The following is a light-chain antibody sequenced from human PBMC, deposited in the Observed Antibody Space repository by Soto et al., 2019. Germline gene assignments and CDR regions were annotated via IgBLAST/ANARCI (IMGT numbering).Light chain of an antibody. CDR1: SSDVGGYNY. CDR3: SSYTTSNTRQIV. CDR2: DVS. Sequence: QSVLTQPASVSGSPGQSITISCTGNSSDVGGYNYVSWYQQHPGKAPKFMIYDVSNRPSGVSNRFSGSKSGNTASLTISGLQAEDEADYYSSSYTTSNTRQIVFGTGTKLTVL. V-gene: IGLV2-14*01. J-gene: IGLJ1*01.